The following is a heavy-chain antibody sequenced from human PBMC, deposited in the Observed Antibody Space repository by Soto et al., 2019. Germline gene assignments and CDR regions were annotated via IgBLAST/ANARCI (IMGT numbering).Heavy chain of an antibody. J-gene: IGHJ4*02. CDR3: AHRQNYYDSSGYHY. Sequence: QITLKESGPTLVKPTQTLTLTCTFSGFSLSTSGVGVGWIRWSPGEALEWLALIYWDDDKRYSPSLKSRLTITNEPSKNHVIRTMTNMDPVDTSTYYCAHRQNYYDSSGYHYWGQETLVTFSS. D-gene: IGHD3-22*01. CDR2: IYWDDDK. CDR1: GFSLSTSGVG. V-gene: IGHV2-5*02.